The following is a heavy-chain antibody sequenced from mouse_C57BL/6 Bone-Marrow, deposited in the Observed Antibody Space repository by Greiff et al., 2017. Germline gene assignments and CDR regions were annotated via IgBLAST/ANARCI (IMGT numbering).Heavy chain of an antibody. CDR3: ARDGPIYYDYLDY. J-gene: IGHJ2*01. CDR1: GFTFSSYA. V-gene: IGHV5-4*01. CDR2: ISDGGSYT. Sequence: DVMLVESGGGLVKPGGSLKLSCAASGFTFSSYALSWVRQTPEKRLEWVATISDGGSYTYYPDNVKGRFTISRDNAKNNLYLQMSHLKSEDTAMYYCARDGPIYYDYLDYWGQGTTLTVSS. D-gene: IGHD2-4*01.